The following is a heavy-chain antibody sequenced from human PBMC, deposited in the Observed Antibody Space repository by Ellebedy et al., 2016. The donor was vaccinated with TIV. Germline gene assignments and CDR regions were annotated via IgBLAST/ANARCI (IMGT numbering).Heavy chain of an antibody. CDR1: GDSISSSNW. CDR2: IFHSGST. Sequence: SETLSLXXAVSGDSISSSNWWSWVRQTPGKGLEWIGEIFHSGSTNYRPSLKSRVTMSIDKSKNQFSLKLTSVTAADTAIYYCARELSGNFFDFWGQGTLVTVSS. D-gene: IGHD1-26*01. V-gene: IGHV4-4*02. J-gene: IGHJ4*02. CDR3: ARELSGNFFDF.